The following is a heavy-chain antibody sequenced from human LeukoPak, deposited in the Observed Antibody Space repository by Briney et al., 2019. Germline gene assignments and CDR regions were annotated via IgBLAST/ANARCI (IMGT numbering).Heavy chain of an antibody. J-gene: IGHJ4*02. Sequence: TGGSLRLSCAASGFTFSSYWMSWVRQAPGKGLEWVANIKQDGSEKYYVDSVKGRFTISRDNAKNSLYLQMNSLRAEDTAVYYCARDSSSWLSSSCDYWGQGTLVTVSS. CDR3: ARDSSSWLSSSCDY. CDR2: IKQDGSEK. CDR1: GFTFSSYW. V-gene: IGHV3-7*01. D-gene: IGHD6-13*01.